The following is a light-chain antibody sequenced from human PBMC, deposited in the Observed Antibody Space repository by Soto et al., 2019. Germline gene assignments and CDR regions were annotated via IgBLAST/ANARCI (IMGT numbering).Light chain of an antibody. CDR2: EVS. V-gene: IGLV2-8*01. J-gene: IGLJ1*01. CDR1: SSDVGGYNY. CDR3: NSYVGNNNFV. Sequence: SGLTQPPSASGSPGQSVTISFTGTSSDVGGYNYVSWYQQHPGKAPKLMIYEVSKRPSGVPDRFSGSKSGNTASLTVSGLQAEDEADYYCNSYVGNNNFVFGTGTKVTVL.